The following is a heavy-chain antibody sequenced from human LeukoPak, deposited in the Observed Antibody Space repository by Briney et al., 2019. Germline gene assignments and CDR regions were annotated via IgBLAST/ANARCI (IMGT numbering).Heavy chain of an antibody. V-gene: IGHV4-59*01. J-gene: IGHJ5*02. CDR2: MSDSGST. Sequence: SETLSLTCTVSGGSISSYYWSWIRQPPGKGLEWIGYMSDSGSTNYNPSLKSRVTISVDTSKNQFSLKLSSVTAADTAVYYCARVPYSSSWFDPWGQGTLVTVSS. D-gene: IGHD6-13*01. CDR3: ARVPYSSSWFDP. CDR1: GGSISSYY.